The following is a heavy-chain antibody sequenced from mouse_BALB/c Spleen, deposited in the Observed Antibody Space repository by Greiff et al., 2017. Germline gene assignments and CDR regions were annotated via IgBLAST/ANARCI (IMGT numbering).Heavy chain of an antibody. V-gene: IGHV5-6-3*01. CDR2: INSNGGST. D-gene: IGHD1-1*02. J-gene: IGHJ2*01. CDR3: ARDGPYGTGYFDY. CDR1: GFTFSSYG. Sequence: VKLVESGGGLVQPGGSLKLSCAASGFTFSSYGMSWVRQTPDKRLELVATINSNGGSTYYPDSVKGRFTISRDNAKNTLYLQMSSLKSEDTAMYYCARDGPYGTGYFDYWGQGTTLTVSS.